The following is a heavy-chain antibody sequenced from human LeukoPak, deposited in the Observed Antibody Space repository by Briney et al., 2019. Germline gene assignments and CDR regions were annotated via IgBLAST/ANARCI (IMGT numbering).Heavy chain of an antibody. D-gene: IGHD1-26*01. V-gene: IGHV3-64*01. J-gene: IGHJ4*02. CDR2: ISSNGGST. CDR1: GFTFSSYA. CDR3: ARGGSYRPLDY. Sequence: PGGSLRLSCAASGFTFSSYAMHWVRQAPGKGLEYVSAISSNGGSTYYANSVKGRFTISRDSSKNTLYLQMGSLRAEDMAVYYCARGGSYRPLDYWGQGTLVTVSS.